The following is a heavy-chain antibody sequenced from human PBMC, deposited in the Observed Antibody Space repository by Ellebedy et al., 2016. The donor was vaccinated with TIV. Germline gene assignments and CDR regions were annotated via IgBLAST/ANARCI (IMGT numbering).Heavy chain of an antibody. CDR3: ARTDLRYGMDV. CDR2: IFYSGST. V-gene: IGHV4-38-2*02. J-gene: IGHJ6*02. D-gene: IGHD5/OR15-5a*01. Sequence: SETLSLXXSVSGYSIRSGYYWGWIRQPPGKGLDWIGNIFYSGSTYYNPSLRSRVTLSLDTSKNQLSLRLSSVTVADTAVYYCARTDLRYGMDVWGQGTTVTVSS. CDR1: GYSIRSGYY.